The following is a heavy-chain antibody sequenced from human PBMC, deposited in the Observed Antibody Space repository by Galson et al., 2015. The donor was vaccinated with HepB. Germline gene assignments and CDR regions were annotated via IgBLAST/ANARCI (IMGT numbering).Heavy chain of an antibody. D-gene: IGHD6-13*01. Sequence: SLRLSCAASGFPFSNYAMSWVRQAPGKGLEWVSAIRGSGGNTYYADSVKGRFTISRDNSKNTLFLQMNGLRADDTAVYYCAKARKADHIFDYWGQGTLVTVSS. CDR1: GFPFSNYA. V-gene: IGHV3-23*01. J-gene: IGHJ4*02. CDR2: IRGSGGNT. CDR3: AKARKADHIFDY.